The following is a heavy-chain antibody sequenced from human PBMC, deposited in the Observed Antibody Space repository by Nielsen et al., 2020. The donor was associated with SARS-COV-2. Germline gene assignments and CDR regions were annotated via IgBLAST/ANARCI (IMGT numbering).Heavy chain of an antibody. CDR2: IKQDGSEK. CDR3: ARVYSSGWY. J-gene: IGHJ4*02. CDR1: GFTFSSYW. Sequence: ESLKISCAASGFTFSSYWMSWVRQAPGTGLEWVANIKQDGSEKYYVDSVKGRFTISRDNAKNSLYLQMNSLRAEDTAVYYCARVYSSGWYWGQGTLVTVSS. V-gene: IGHV3-7*03. D-gene: IGHD6-19*01.